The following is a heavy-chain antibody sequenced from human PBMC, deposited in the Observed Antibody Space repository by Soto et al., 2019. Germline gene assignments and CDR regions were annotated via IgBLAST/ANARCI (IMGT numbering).Heavy chain of an antibody. D-gene: IGHD3-22*01. CDR3: ARGLYYYDSSGYYYFDY. V-gene: IGHV1-69*13. Sequence: ASVKVSCKASGGTFSSYAISWVRQAPGQGLEWIGGIIPIFGTANYAQKFQGRVTITADDSTSTAYMELSSLRSEDTAVYYCARGLYYYDSSGYYYFDYWGQGTLVTVSS. CDR2: IIPIFGTA. CDR1: GGTFSSYA. J-gene: IGHJ4*02.